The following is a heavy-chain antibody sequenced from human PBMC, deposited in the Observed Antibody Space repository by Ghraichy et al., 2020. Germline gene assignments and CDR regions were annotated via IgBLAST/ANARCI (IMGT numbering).Heavy chain of an antibody. CDR1: GGSFSGYY. CDR3: ARGHRINGDERDGRDAFDI. CDR2: INHSGST. D-gene: IGHD7-27*01. J-gene: IGHJ3*02. V-gene: IGHV4-34*01. Sequence: SETLSLTCAVYGGSFSGYYWSWIRQPPGKGLEWIGEINHSGSTNYNPSLKSRVTISVDTSKNQFSLKLSSVTAADTAVYYCARGHRINGDERDGRDAFDIWGQGTMVTVSS.